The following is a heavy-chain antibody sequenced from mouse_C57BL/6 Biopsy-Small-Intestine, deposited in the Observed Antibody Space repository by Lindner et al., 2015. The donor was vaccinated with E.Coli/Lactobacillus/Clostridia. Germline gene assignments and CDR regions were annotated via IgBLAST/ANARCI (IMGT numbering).Heavy chain of an antibody. CDR3: GRSYYDYLDY. V-gene: IGHV1-42*01. J-gene: IGHJ2*01. D-gene: IGHD2-4*01. CDR2: INPSTGAT. Sequence: VQLQESGPELVKPGASVKISCKASGYSFTGYYMNWVKQNPEKSLEWIGEINPSTGATAYNQKFKAKATLTVDKSSSTAYMQLMSLTSEDSAVYYCGRSYYDYLDYWGQGTTLTVSS. CDR1: GYSFTGYY.